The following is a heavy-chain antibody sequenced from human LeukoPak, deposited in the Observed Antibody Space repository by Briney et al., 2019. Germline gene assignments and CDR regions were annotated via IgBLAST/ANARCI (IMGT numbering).Heavy chain of an antibody. CDR3: ARDGPYGTLSAFDI. CDR1: GFTFSSYA. Sequence: GGSLRLSCAASGFTFSSYAMSWVRQAPGKGLEGVSAISGSGGSTYYADSVKGRFTISRDNSKNSLYLQMNSLRAEDTAVYYCARDGPYGTLSAFDIWGQGTMVTVSS. CDR2: ISGSGGST. V-gene: IGHV3-23*01. D-gene: IGHD2/OR15-2a*01. J-gene: IGHJ3*02.